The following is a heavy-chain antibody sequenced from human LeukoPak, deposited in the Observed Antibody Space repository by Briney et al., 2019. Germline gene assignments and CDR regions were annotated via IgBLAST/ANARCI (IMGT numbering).Heavy chain of an antibody. CDR3: ARSNALKLGSFDY. Sequence: ASVKVSCKASGYTFTGYYMHWVRQAPGQGLEWMGWIDPNGGGTNYAQKFQSRVTLTRDTSINTAYMEVSRARSDDTAVYYCARSNALKLGSFDYWGQGTLVTISS. CDR2: IDPNGGGT. CDR1: GYTFTGYY. J-gene: IGHJ4*02. D-gene: IGHD6-6*01. V-gene: IGHV1-2*02.